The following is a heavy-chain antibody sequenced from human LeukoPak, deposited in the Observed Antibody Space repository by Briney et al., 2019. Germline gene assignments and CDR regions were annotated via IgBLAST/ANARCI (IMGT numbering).Heavy chain of an antibody. D-gene: IGHD6-13*01. CDR3: ARTKQLVGYFDY. Sequence: PSETLSLTCAVSGGSISSGGYSWSWIRQPPGKGLEWIGYIYHSGSTYYNPSLKSRVTISVDRSKNQFSLKLSSVTAADTAVYYCARTKQLVGYFDYWAREPWSPSPQ. CDR1: GGSISSGGYS. CDR2: IYHSGST. J-gene: IGHJ4*02. V-gene: IGHV4-30-2*01.